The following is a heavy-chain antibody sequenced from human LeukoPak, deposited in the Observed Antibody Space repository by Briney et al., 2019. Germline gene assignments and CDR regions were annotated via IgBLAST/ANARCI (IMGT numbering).Heavy chain of an antibody. D-gene: IGHD6-19*01. CDR3: ARDRRKYSSGFGHFGYFDL. CDR2: IYYSGST. Sequence: SETLSLTCTVSGGSISSSSYYWGWIRQPPGKGLEWIGSIYYSGSTYYNPSLKSRVTISVDTSKNQFSLKLSSVTAADTAVYYCARDRRKYSSGFGHFGYFDLWGRGTLVTVSS. J-gene: IGHJ2*01. V-gene: IGHV4-39*07. CDR1: GGSISSSSYY.